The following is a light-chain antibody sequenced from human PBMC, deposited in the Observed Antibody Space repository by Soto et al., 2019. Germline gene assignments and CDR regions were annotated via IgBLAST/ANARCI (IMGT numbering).Light chain of an antibody. CDR3: AAWDDSLNGRGV. V-gene: IGLV1-44*01. CDR2: NNN. CDR1: TSNIGSNT. J-gene: IGLJ2*01. Sequence: QSVLTQPPSASGTPGQRVTISCSGRTSNIGSNTVSWYQQLPGPAPKLLIYNNNQRPSGVPDRFSGSKSGTSASLAISGLQSEDEADYYCAAWDDSLNGRGVFGGGTQLAAL.